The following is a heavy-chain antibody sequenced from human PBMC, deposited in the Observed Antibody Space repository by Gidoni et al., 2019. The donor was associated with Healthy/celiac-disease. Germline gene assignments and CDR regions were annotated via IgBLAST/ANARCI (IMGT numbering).Heavy chain of an antibody. CDR3: ARGFYEYSSSFPHY. CDR2: ISSSSSYI. J-gene: IGHJ4*02. CDR1: GFTFGSYS. V-gene: IGHV3-21*01. D-gene: IGHD6-6*01. Sequence: EVQLVESGGGLVKPGGSLRLSCAASGFTFGSYSMNWVRQAPGKGLEWVSSISSSSSYIYYADSVKGRFTISRDNAKNSLYLQMNSLRAEDTAVYYCARGFYEYSSSFPHYWGQGTLVTVSS.